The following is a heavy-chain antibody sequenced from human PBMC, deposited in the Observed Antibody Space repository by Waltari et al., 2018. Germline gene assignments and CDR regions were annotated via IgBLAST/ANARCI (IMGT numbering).Heavy chain of an antibody. V-gene: IGHV4-4*02. CDR2: VRGDRTT. CDR1: GDSMSDPDC. J-gene: IGHJ4*02. CDR3: ARDRGRGLYLDS. Sequence: HLEELGPGLVRPSGTLSLICAVSGDSMSDPDCWSWVRQAPGKGLEWIGQVRGDRTTNYNPSFASRVTVALDTSSAQFSLKVTSATAADTAVYYCARDRGRGLYLDSWGQGILVTVTP. D-gene: IGHD2-15*01.